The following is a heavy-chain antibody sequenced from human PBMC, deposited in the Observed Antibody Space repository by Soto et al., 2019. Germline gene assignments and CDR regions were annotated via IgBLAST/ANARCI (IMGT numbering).Heavy chain of an antibody. D-gene: IGHD6-13*01. CDR3: ARDRYSSTGDY. V-gene: IGHV1-3*01. CDR1: GYACPPYK. J-gene: IGHJ4*02. Sequence: ASPSVSCKSSGYACPPYKRHWGRQAPGQRLEWMGWINAGNGNTKYSQKFQGRVTITRDTSASTAYMELSSLRSEDTAVYYCARDRYSSTGDYWGQGTLVTVSS. CDR2: INAGNGNT.